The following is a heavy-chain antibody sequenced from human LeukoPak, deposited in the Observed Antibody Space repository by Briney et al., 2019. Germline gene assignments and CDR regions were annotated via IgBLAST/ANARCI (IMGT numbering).Heavy chain of an antibody. J-gene: IGHJ4*02. CDR3: VRNNNNDY. Sequence: GGSLRLSCAASGFTFSSYGMHWVRQAPGKGLEWVAFISYDGSTKTYADSVKGRFTTSRDISLRLQMNSLRAEDTAVYYCVRNNNNDYWGQGTLVTVSS. D-gene: IGHD2/OR15-2a*01. CDR2: ISYDGSTK. V-gene: IGHV3-30*02. CDR1: GFTFSSYG.